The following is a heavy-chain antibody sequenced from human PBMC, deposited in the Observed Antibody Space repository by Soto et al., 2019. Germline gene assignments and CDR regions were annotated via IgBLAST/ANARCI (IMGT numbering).Heavy chain of an antibody. D-gene: IGHD3-3*01. V-gene: IGHV4-59*12. CDR3: ATSIQGYDFWGGYLPLNY. CDR2: IYYSGST. CDR1: GGSISSYY. J-gene: IGHJ4*02. Sequence: PSETLSLTCTVSGGSISSYYWSWIRQPPGKGLEWIGYIYYSGSTNYNPPLKSRVTISVDTSKNQFSLKLSSVTAADTAVYYCATSIQGYDFWGGYLPLNYWGQGTLVTVSS.